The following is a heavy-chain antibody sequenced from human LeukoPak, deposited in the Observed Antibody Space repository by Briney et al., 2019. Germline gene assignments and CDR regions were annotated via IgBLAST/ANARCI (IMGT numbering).Heavy chain of an antibody. V-gene: IGHV3-11*05. CDR2: ISSTSSYT. J-gene: IGHJ4*02. CDR1: GFIFSDYY. Sequence: GGSLRLSCAASGFIFSDYYMSWIRQAPGKGLEWVSYISSTSSYTAYADSVKGRFTISRDNAKESLYLQMNSLRAEDTAVYFCAKATNTGAGTPALAVDYWGQGTLVTVSS. CDR3: AKATNTGAGTPALAVDY. D-gene: IGHD6-13*01.